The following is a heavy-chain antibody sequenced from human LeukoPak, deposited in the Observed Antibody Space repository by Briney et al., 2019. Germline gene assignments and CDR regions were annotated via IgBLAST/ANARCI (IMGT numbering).Heavy chain of an antibody. V-gene: IGHV3-23*01. CDR1: GFTFSTYA. J-gene: IGHJ4*02. D-gene: IGHD1-1*01. CDR3: AKVYGNWYFDY. Sequence: GGSLRLSCTASGFTFSTYAMTWLRQPPGKGLGWVSTITDSAAATYYRESVKGRFTISRNNSKNTLYLQMNSLRGDDTAVYFCAKVYGNWYFDYWGQGTLVTVSS. CDR2: ITDSAAAT.